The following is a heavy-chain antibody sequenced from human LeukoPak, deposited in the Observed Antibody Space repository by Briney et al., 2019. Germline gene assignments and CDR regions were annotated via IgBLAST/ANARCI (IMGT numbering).Heavy chain of an antibody. CDR2: IYSGGST. J-gene: IGHJ4*02. Sequence: GGSLRLSCAASGFTVSSNYMSWVRQAPGKGLEWVSVIYSGGSTYYADSVKGRFTISRDNSKNPLYLQMNSLRAEDTAVYYCARDQILPSSGYYLHWGQGTLVTVSS. CDR1: GFTVSSNY. CDR3: ARDQILPSSGYYLH. V-gene: IGHV3-53*01. D-gene: IGHD3-22*01.